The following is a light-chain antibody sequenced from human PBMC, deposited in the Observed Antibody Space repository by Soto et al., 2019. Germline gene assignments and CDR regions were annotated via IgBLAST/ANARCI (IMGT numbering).Light chain of an antibody. V-gene: IGKV3-20*01. CDR2: GVF. J-gene: IGKJ1*01. Sequence: EIVLTQSPGTLSLSPGERATLSCRASQSISSSSLAWYQRKPGQTPRLLIYGVFNRATGIPDRFSGSGSATDFTLTINRLGPEDFAVYYCQQYDTSPWTFGQGTKVEIK. CDR3: QQYDTSPWT. CDR1: QSISSSS.